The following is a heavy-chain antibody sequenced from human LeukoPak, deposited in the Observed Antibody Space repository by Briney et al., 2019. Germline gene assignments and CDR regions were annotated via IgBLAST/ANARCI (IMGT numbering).Heavy chain of an antibody. V-gene: IGHV3-48*01. CDR3: ARGRYCSGGSCPTGDVFDI. J-gene: IGHJ3*02. CDR2: ISSISSTI. CDR1: GFTFSSYS. Sequence: GGPLRLSCAASGFTFSSYSMNWVRQAPGKGLEWVSHISSISSTIYYADSVKGRFTISRDNAKNSLYLQMNSLRAEDTAVYYCARGRYCSGGSCPTGDVFDIWGQGTMVTVSS. D-gene: IGHD2-15*01.